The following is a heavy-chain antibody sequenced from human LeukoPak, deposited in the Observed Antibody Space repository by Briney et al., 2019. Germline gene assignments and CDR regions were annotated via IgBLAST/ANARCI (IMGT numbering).Heavy chain of an antibody. D-gene: IGHD6-19*01. CDR3: ARTHIAVALNWYFDL. Sequence: ASVKVSCKASGYTFTSYYIHWVRQAPGQGLEWMGVISPSGGSTTYAQKFQGRVTITADESTSTAYMELSSLRSEDTAVYYCARTHIAVALNWYFDLWGRGTLVTVSS. CDR1: GYTFTSYY. V-gene: IGHV1-46*01. J-gene: IGHJ2*01. CDR2: ISPSGGST.